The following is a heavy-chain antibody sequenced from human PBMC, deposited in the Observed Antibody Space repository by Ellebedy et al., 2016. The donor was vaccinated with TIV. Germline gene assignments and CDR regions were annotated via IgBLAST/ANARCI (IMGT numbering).Heavy chain of an antibody. D-gene: IGHD1-26*01. CDR2: IKEDGSEE. CDR1: GFTFSLNW. J-gene: IGHJ3*02. V-gene: IGHV3-7*01. Sequence: GESLKISCAASGFTFSLNWMYWVRQAPGKGLEWVANIKEDGSEEYYVDSVKGRFTISRDNAKNSLYLQMNSLRDEDTAVYYCARGGGERLRYAFDIWGHGTLVTVSS. CDR3: ARGGGERLRYAFDI.